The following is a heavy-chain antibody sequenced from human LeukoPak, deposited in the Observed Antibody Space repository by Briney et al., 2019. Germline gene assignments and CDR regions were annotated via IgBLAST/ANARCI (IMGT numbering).Heavy chain of an antibody. CDR1: GYTFTGYD. CDR2: INPKSGGT. V-gene: IGHV1-2*06. D-gene: IGHD6-19*01. Sequence: ASVKVSCKTSGYTFTGYDMHWVRQAPGQGLEWMGRINPKSGGTDYAQKFQGRVTMTRDTSISTAYMELSRLRSDDTAVYYCAASIALTDNFFDYWGQGTLVTVSS. J-gene: IGHJ4*02. CDR3: AASIALTDNFFDY.